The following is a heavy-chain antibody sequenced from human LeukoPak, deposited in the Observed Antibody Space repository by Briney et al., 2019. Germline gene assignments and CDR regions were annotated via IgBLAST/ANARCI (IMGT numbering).Heavy chain of an antibody. J-gene: IGHJ4*02. CDR1: GGTVSSYA. V-gene: IGHV1-69*13. D-gene: IGHD3-22*01. CDR3: ARGRDYYDSSGYYYVGCY. CDR2: IIPIFGTA. Sequence: ASVKVSCKASGGTVSSYAISWVRQAPGQGLEWMGGIIPIFGTANYAQKFQGRGRITADESTSTAYMERSSLRSEDTAVYYGARGRDYYDSSGYYYVGCYWGQGTLVTVSS.